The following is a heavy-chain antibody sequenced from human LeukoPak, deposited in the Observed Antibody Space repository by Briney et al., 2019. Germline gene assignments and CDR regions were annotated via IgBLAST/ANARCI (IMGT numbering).Heavy chain of an antibody. Sequence: SQTLSLTCAVSGGSISSGGYSWSWIRQPPGKGLEWIGYIYHSGSTYYNPSLKSRVTISVDRSKNQFSLKLSSVTTADSAVYYCARGVYYDSSGYYFGYFDYWGQGTLVTVSS. CDR3: ARGVYYDSSGYYFGYFDY. CDR2: IYHSGST. V-gene: IGHV4-30-2*01. D-gene: IGHD3-22*01. J-gene: IGHJ4*02. CDR1: GGSISSGGYS.